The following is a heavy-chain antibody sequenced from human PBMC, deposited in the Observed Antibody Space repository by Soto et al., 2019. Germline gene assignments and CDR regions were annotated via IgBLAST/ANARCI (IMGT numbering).Heavy chain of an antibody. CDR3: ARESRSDCRKTNCYSWFDP. D-gene: IGHD2-2*01. Sequence: SENQSLTCTVSGGSVSSSYWSWIRQPAGKGLEWIGRIYSSGTTNYNPSLTSRVTMSVDTSKNQFSLKLSSVTAADTAVYYCARESRSDCRKTNCYSWFDPWAQGTLVTAPQ. CDR1: GGSVSSSY. CDR2: IYSSGTT. V-gene: IGHV4-4*07. J-gene: IGHJ5*02.